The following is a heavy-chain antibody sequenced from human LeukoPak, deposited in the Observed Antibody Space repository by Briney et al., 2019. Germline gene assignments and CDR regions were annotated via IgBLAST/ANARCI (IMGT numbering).Heavy chain of an antibody. D-gene: IGHD1-26*01. CDR1: GLIFRNYA. Sequence: GGSLRLSCTASGLIFRNYAMTWVRQAPRKGLEWVSTISGDGTETFYADSVKGRFTISRDNSKNTLYLQMNSLRAEDTAVYYCARGEWELLVPGDYWGQGTLVTVSS. V-gene: IGHV3-23*01. J-gene: IGHJ4*02. CDR3: ARGEWELLVPGDY. CDR2: ISGDGTET.